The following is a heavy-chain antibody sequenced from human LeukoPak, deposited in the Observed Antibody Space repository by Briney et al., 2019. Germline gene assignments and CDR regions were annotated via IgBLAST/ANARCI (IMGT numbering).Heavy chain of an antibody. CDR2: IDPSDSYT. V-gene: IGHV5-10-1*01. Sequence: GESLKISCRGAGYIFTTYWITWVRQMSGKGLEWMGRIDPSDSYTNYSPSFQGHVTISADKSIITAYLQWSSLKASDTAMYYCARSRGSGWYDYWGQGTLVAVSS. CDR3: ARSRGSGWYDY. CDR1: GYIFTTYW. D-gene: IGHD6-19*01. J-gene: IGHJ4*02.